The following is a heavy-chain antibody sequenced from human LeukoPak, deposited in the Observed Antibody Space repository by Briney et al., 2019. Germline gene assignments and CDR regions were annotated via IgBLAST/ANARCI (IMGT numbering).Heavy chain of an antibody. D-gene: IGHD4-17*01. CDR1: GGSISNYY. Sequence: SETLSLTCTVSGGSISNYYWSWIRQPPGKGLEWIGYIYYSGSTNYNPSLKSRFIISVDTSKNQFSLKLSSVAAADTAVYYCARDYGDYFDYWGQGTLVTVSS. CDR2: IYYSGST. J-gene: IGHJ4*02. CDR3: ARDYGDYFDY. V-gene: IGHV4-59*01.